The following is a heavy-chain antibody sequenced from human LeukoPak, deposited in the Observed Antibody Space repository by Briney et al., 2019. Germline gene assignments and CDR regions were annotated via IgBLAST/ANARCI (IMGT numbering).Heavy chain of an antibody. V-gene: IGHV3-30*02. D-gene: IGHD2-2*01. CDR2: MRYDGSNE. Sequence: GGSLRLSCAASGFTFRTYGMHWVRQAPGKGLEWVAFMRYDGSNEYYADSVKGRFTISRDNSKNTLYLQMDSLKAEDTAVYYCARGARYCSSTSCYSYFDYWGQGTLVTVSS. J-gene: IGHJ4*02. CDR1: GFTFRTYG. CDR3: ARGARYCSSTSCYSYFDY.